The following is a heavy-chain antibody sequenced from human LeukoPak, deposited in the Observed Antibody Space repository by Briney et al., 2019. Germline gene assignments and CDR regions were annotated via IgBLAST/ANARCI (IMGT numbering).Heavy chain of an antibody. J-gene: IGHJ4*02. CDR1: GGSISSYC. CDR2: IYYSGST. D-gene: IGHD2-21*02. V-gene: IGHV4-59*08. CDR3: ATFYCGGDCYAGYFDY. Sequence: TSETLSLTCTVSGGSISSYCWSWIRQPPGKGLEWIGYIYYSGSTNYNPSLKSRVTISVDTSKNQFSLKLSSVTAADTAVYYCATFYCGGDCYAGYFDYWGQGTLVTVSS.